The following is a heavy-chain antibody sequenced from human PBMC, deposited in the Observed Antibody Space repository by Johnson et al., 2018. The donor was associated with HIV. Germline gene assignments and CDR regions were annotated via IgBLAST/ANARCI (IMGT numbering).Heavy chain of an antibody. J-gene: IGHJ3*02. CDR2: INSDGSST. CDR1: GFTFSSYW. Sequence: VQLVESGGGVVQPGGSLRLSCAASGFTFSSYWMHWVRQAPGKGLVWVSRINSDGSSTSYADSVKGRFTISRDNSKNTLYLQMNSLRAEDTAVYYCARVGDSSSSLGAFDIWGQGTMVTVSS. D-gene: IGHD6-6*01. CDR3: ARVGDSSSSLGAFDI. V-gene: IGHV3-74*02.